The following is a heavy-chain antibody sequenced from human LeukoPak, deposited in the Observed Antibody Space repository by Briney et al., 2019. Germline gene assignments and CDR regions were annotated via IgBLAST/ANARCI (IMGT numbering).Heavy chain of an antibody. CDR2: ISYDGSNK. Sequence: GRSLRLSCAASGFTFSSYGMHWVRQAPGKGLEWVAVISYDGSNKYYADSVKGRFTISRDNSKNTLYLQMNSLRAEDTAVYYCANPGYSGYDWGQGTLVTVS. J-gene: IGHJ4*02. V-gene: IGHV3-30*18. CDR1: GFTFSSYG. CDR3: ANPGYSGYD. D-gene: IGHD5-12*01.